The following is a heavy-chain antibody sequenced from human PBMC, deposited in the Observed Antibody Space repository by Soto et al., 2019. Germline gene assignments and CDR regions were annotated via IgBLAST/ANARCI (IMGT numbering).Heavy chain of an antibody. V-gene: IGHV3-66*01. CDR3: ARDDVLCDGGRCYGVPLDV. J-gene: IGHJ6*04. D-gene: IGHD2-15*01. CDR2: IQSGGPT. CDR1: GFTVSSKY. Sequence: GGSLRLSCAASGFTVSSKYMSWVRQAPGKGLEWVSLIQSGGPTYYADSVKGRFTISRDTSENTLHLQMDSLRAEDTAVYYCARDDVLCDGGRCYGVPLDVWGKRTTVTVSS.